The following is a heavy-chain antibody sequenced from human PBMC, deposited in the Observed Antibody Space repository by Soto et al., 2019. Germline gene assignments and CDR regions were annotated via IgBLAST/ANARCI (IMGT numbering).Heavy chain of an antibody. D-gene: IGHD1-26*01. CDR3: GRGRSGQIVVFY. CDR1: GYTFTGHY. J-gene: IGHJ4*02. V-gene: IGHV1-2*02. Sequence: ASVKVSCKASGYTFTGHYTHWVRQAPEQGPEWMGEIGPESGATRYAQRFQGRVTMTRDMSITTVYMELNNLSPDDTAVYYCGRGRSGQIVVFYWGQGTPVTVSS. CDR2: IGPESGAT.